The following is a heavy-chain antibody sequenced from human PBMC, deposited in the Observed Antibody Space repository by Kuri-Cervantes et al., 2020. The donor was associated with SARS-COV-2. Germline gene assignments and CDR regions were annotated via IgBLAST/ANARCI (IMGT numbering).Heavy chain of an antibody. Sequence: LSLTCAASGFTFSDYYMSWIRQAPGKGLEWISYISYSGTYTKYTDSVKGRFSVSRDNTENSLVLQMNSLKTEDTAVYYCTRGGDLTGYPEDDYWGQGTLVTVSS. CDR2: ISYSGTYT. CDR1: GFTFSDYY. D-gene: IGHD3-9*01. V-gene: IGHV3-11*05. J-gene: IGHJ4*02. CDR3: TRGGDLTGYPEDDY.